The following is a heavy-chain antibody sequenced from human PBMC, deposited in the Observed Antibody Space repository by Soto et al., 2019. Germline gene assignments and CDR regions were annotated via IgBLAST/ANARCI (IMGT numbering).Heavy chain of an antibody. J-gene: IGHJ5*02. Sequence: SETLSLTCTVSGGSISGYYWSWIRQPPGKGLEWIGYIYYSGSTKYNPSLKSRVAISVDTSKNQFSLKLSSVTAADTAVYYCARVPDRWGQGTLVTVSS. D-gene: IGHD2-2*01. CDR2: IYYSGST. V-gene: IGHV4-59*12. CDR1: GGSISGYY. CDR3: ARVPDR.